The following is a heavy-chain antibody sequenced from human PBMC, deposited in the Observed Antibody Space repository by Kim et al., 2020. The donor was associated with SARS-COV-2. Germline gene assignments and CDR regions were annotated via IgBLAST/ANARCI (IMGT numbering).Heavy chain of an antibody. CDR1: GFTFSSYG. CDR2: ISYDGSNK. D-gene: IGHD2-21*01. V-gene: IGHV3-30*18. J-gene: IGHJ3*02. Sequence: GGSLRLSCAASGFTFSSYGMHWVRQAPGKGLEWVAVISYDGSNKYYADSVKGRFTISRDNSKNTLYLQMNSLRAEDTAVYYCAKDGPLLQAVNSYDAFD. CDR3: AKDGPLLQAVNSYDAFD.